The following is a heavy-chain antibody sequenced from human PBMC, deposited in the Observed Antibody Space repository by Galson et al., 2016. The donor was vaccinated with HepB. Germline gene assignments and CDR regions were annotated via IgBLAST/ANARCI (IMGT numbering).Heavy chain of an antibody. Sequence: SLRLSCAASGFNFRSHPMHWVRQAPGKGLEWVAIISYDGSNKYYADSVKGRFTISRDNSKNTLNLQMNSLRPADTAVYYCANLQWPPYYGTDVWGQGTTVIVSS. V-gene: IGHV3-30-3*01. CDR2: ISYDGSNK. D-gene: IGHD6-19*01. CDR3: ANLQWPPYYGTDV. CDR1: GFNFRSHP. J-gene: IGHJ6*02.